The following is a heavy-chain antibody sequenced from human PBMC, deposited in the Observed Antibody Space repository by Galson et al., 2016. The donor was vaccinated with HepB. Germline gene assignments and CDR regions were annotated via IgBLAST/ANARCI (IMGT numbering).Heavy chain of an antibody. CDR2: ISYDGSNK. CDR1: GFTFSSYG. D-gene: IGHD2-15*01. J-gene: IGHJ2*01. V-gene: IGHV3-30*18. Sequence: SLRLSCAASGFTFSSYGMHWVRQAPGKGLEWVAVISYDGSNKYYADSVKGRFTISRDNSKNTLYLQMNSLRAEDTAVYYRAKVSRGSPDLWGRGTLVTVSS. CDR3: AKVSRGSPDL.